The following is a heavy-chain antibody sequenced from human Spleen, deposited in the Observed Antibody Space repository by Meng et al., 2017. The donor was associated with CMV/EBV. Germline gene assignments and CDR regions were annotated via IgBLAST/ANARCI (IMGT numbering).Heavy chain of an antibody. J-gene: IGHJ4*02. CDR1: GFTFTHYA. Sequence: GGSLRLSCAASGFTFTHYAMNWVRQAPGKGLEWVSVIYPGGLSTYYADSVKGRFTISRDDSKNTLYLQMNSLRAEDTAVYYCSKGPRAGSRYGYVDSWGQGTLVTVSS. D-gene: IGHD5-18*01. CDR3: SKGPRAGSRYGYVDS. CDR2: IYPGGLST. V-gene: IGHV3-23*03.